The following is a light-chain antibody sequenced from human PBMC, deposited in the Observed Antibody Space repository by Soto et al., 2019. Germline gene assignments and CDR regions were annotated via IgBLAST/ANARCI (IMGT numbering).Light chain of an antibody. CDR2: LEGSGSY. CDR3: ETWDTTTRV. Sequence: QAVVTQSSSASASLGSSVKLTCTLDSGHSGSIIAWHQQQPGTAPRFLMKLEGSGSYSKGSGVPVRFSGSSSGADRYLSISNLQSEDEAEYYCETWDTTTRVFGGGTKVTVL. CDR1: SGHSGSI. V-gene: IGLV4-60*03. J-gene: IGLJ3*02.